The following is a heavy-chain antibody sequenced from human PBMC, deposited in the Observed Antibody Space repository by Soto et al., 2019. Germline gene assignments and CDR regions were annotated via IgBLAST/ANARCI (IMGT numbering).Heavy chain of an antibody. J-gene: IGHJ6*02. V-gene: IGHV4-31*03. D-gene: IGHD4-17*01. CDR1: GGSISSGGYY. CDR2: IYYTGST. Sequence: QVQLQESGPGLVKPSQTLSLTCTVSGGSISSGGYYWSWIRQPPGKGLEWIGYIYYTGSTYYNPSLKSRVTISVDTSKNQFSLKLTSVTAADTAVYYCARDEEVNYADYGGSDHYYGMDVWGQGTTVTVSS. CDR3: ARDEEVNYADYGGSDHYYGMDV.